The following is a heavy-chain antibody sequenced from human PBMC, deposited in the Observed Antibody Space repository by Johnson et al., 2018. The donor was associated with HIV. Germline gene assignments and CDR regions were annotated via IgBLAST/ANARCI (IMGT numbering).Heavy chain of an antibody. Sequence: VQLVESGGVLVPPGGSLRLSCAASGFTFSSYWMSWVRQAPGKGLEWVANKKKNGSEKYYEDSVKGRFTISRDNAKNSLYLQMNSLRAEDTAVYYCARAGYSSGWLTFDIWGQGTMVTVSS. CDR2: KKKNGSEK. V-gene: IGHV3-7*01. CDR3: ARAGYSSGWLTFDI. D-gene: IGHD6-19*01. J-gene: IGHJ3*02. CDR1: GFTFSSYW.